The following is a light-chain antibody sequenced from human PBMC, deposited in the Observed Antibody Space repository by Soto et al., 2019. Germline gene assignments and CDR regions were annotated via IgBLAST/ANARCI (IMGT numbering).Light chain of an antibody. CDR2: EVS. Sequence: QSALTQPASVSGSPGQSITISCIGTSSDVGAYNYVSWYQHHPGKAPKLMIYEVSNRPSGVSNRFSGSKSGNTASLTISGLQAENEAQYYCSSYTSSSFVVFGGGTKLTVL. J-gene: IGLJ2*01. V-gene: IGLV2-14*01. CDR1: SSDVGAYNY. CDR3: SSYTSSSFVV.